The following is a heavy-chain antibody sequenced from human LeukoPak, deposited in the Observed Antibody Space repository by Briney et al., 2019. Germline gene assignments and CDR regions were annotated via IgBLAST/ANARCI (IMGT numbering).Heavy chain of an antibody. CDR1: GGSISSSSYY. D-gene: IGHD6-13*01. CDR3: ARVRIASVIDY. Sequence: SETLSLTCTVSGGSISSSSYYWGWIRQPPGKGLEWIGSIYSSGSTYYNPSLKSRVTISVDTSKNQFSLKLSSVTAADTAVYYCARVRIASVIDYWGQGTLVTVSS. V-gene: IGHV4-39*07. CDR2: IYSSGST. J-gene: IGHJ4*02.